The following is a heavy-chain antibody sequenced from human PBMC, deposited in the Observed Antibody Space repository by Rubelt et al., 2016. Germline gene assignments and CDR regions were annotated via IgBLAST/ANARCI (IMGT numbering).Heavy chain of an antibody. Sequence: SMNWVRQAPGKGLEWVSYISSSSSAIYYADSVKGRFTISRDNAKNSLYLQMNSLRAEDTAVYYCASPSRVGFRGQTFDYWGQGTLVTVSS. CDR1: S. V-gene: IGHV3-48*04. J-gene: IGHJ4*02. CDR2: ISSSSSAI. D-gene: IGHD3-10*01. CDR3: ASPSRVGFRGQTFDY.